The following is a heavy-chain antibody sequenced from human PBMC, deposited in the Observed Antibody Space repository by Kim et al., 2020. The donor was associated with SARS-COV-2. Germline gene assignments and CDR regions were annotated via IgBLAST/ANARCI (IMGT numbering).Heavy chain of an antibody. CDR2: INPVTGDA. Sequence: ASVKVSCKAYGYKFSDFYIHWLRQAPGQPFECMGWINPVTGDATYAQKFQGRLTLTRQKSIATVYMELSGLRFDVTAVYYCARERAEKGFIGYCGRGTQV. V-gene: IGHV1-2*02. D-gene: IGHD3-10*01. CDR3: ARERAEKGFIGY. J-gene: IGHJ4*01. CDR1: GYKFSDFY.